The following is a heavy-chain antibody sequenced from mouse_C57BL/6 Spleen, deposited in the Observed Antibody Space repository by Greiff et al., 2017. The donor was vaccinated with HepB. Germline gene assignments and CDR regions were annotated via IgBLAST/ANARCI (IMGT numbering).Heavy chain of an antibody. CDR1: GYSITSGYY. CDR2: ISYDGSN. J-gene: IGHJ4*01. Sequence: EVKLMESGPGLVKPSQSLSLTCSVTGYSITSGYYWNWIRQFPGNKLEWMGYISYDGSNNYNPSLKNRISITRDTSKNQFFLKLNSVTTEDTATYYCTHYYGSSYEAMDYWGQGTSVTVSS. CDR3: THYYGSSYEAMDY. V-gene: IGHV3-6*01. D-gene: IGHD1-1*01.